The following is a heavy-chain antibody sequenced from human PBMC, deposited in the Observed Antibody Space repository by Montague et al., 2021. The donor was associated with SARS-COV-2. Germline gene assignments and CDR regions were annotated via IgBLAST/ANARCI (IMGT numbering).Heavy chain of an antibody. V-gene: IGHV3-21*06. Sequence: SLRLSCAASGFAFSSYLMNWVRQAQGKGLEWVSSISTLDSYIYYADSVQGRLTISRDDAKNSLFLQLNSLRVEDTAVYYCERGGYYGSGSLLDSWSQGTLVTVST. CDR3: ERGGYYGSGSLLDS. D-gene: IGHD3-10*01. CDR1: GFAFSSYL. CDR2: ISTLDSYI. J-gene: IGHJ4*02.